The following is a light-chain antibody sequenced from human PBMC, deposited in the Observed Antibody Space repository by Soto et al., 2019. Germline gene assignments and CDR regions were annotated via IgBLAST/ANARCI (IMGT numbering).Light chain of an antibody. CDR1: QSVSSSY. V-gene: IGKV3-20*01. Sequence: EIVLTQSPGTLSLSPGERATLSCRASQSVSSSYLAWYQQKPGQAPRLLIYGASSRATGIPDRFSGSGSATDFTLTISRLEPEDFAVYYCQQYGSSPYTFGQGTTLEIK. CDR2: GAS. J-gene: IGKJ2*01. CDR3: QQYGSSPYT.